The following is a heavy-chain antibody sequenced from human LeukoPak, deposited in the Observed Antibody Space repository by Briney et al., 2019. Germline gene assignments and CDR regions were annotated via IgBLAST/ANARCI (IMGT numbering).Heavy chain of an antibody. J-gene: IGHJ5*02. V-gene: IGHV4-59*01. Sequence: SETLSLTCTASGGSISSYYWSWIRQPPGKGLEWIGYIYYSGSTNYNPSLKSRVTISVDTSKNQFSLKLSSVTAADTAVYYCARGGRVLNWFDPWGQGTLVTVSS. CDR1: GGSISSYY. CDR2: IYYSGST. D-gene: IGHD3-16*01. CDR3: ARGGRVLNWFDP.